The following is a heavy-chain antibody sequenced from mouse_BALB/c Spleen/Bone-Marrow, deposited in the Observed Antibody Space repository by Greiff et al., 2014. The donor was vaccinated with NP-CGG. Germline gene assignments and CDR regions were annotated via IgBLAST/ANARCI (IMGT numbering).Heavy chain of an antibody. V-gene: IGHV1-69*02. D-gene: IGHD2-10*02. CDR3: TRQYGNYYAMDY. CDR2: IYPSDSYT. Sequence: QLKHSGAELVRPGASVKVSCKASGYTFTSYWINWVKQRPGQGLEWIGNIYPSDSYTNYNQNFKDKATLTVDKSSSTAYMQLSSPTSEDSAVYYCTRQYGNYYAMDYWGQGTSVTVSS. CDR1: GYTFTSYW. J-gene: IGHJ4*01.